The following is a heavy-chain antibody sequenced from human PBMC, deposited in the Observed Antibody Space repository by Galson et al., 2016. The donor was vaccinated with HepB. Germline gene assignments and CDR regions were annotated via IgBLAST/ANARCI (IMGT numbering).Heavy chain of an antibody. J-gene: IGHJ4*02. CDR2: IKQDGSEK. CDR3: ARDFALNY. Sequence: SLRLSCAVSGLTFSRFWMCWVRQAPGGGLEWVANIKQDGSEKHYAVSVEGRFTVSRDNAKNLLHLQMYSLRAEDTAVYYCARDFALNYWGQGTLVTVSS. V-gene: IGHV3-7*04. CDR1: GLTFSRFW.